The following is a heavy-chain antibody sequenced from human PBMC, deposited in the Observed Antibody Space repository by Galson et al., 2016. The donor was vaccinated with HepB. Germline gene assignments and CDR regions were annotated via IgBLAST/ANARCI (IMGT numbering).Heavy chain of an antibody. CDR1: GFTFSTYW. V-gene: IGHV3-74*01. CDR2: LNPDGSLI. J-gene: IGHJ4*02. D-gene: IGHD1-14*01. CDR3: VRELRTGL. Sequence: SLRLSCAASGFTFSTYWMYWVRQTPGKGLMCVSRLNPDGSLINYADSVKGRFTISRDNAKSTLYLQMNSLRVEDTAVYYCVRELRTGLWGQGILVTVSP.